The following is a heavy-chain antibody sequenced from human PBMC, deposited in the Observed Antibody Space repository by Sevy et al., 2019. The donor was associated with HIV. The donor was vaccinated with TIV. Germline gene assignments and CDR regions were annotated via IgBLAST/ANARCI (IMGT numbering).Heavy chain of an antibody. Sequence: GESLKISCAASGFTFSTYNMNWVRQAPGKGLEWVSSIWSSSSYIYHADSVKGRFTISRDNAKNSLYLQMNSLKVEDTAVYYCARDRTYGSFIDYWGLGTLVTVSS. CDR2: IWSSSSYI. CDR3: ARDRTYGSFIDY. CDR1: GFTFSTYN. V-gene: IGHV3-21*01. J-gene: IGHJ4*02. D-gene: IGHD3-10*01.